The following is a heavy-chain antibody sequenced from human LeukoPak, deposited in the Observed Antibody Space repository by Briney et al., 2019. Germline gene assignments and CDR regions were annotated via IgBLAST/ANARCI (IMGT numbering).Heavy chain of an antibody. D-gene: IGHD5-18*01. V-gene: IGHV1-69*13. Sequence: SVKVSCKASGGTFSSYAISWVRQAPGQGLEWMGGIIPIFGTANYAQKFQGRVTITADESTSTAYMELSSLRSEDTAVYYCAGSRDSYGLFDIWGQGTMVTVSS. J-gene: IGHJ3*02. CDR1: GGTFSSYA. CDR2: IIPIFGTA. CDR3: AGSRDSYGLFDI.